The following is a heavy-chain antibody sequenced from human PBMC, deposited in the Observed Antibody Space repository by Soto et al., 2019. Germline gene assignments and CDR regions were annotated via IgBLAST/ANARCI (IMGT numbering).Heavy chain of an antibody. V-gene: IGHV3-21*01. CDR2: ISSSSSYI. Sequence: GGSLRLSCAASGFTFSSYSMNWVRQAPGKGLEWVSSISSSSSYIYYADSVKGRFTISRDNAKNSLYLQMNSLRAEDTAVYYCARSPRKGGHYYYMDVWGKGTTVTVSS. J-gene: IGHJ6*03. CDR1: GFTFSSYS. D-gene: IGHD2-15*01. CDR3: ARSPRKGGHYYYMDV.